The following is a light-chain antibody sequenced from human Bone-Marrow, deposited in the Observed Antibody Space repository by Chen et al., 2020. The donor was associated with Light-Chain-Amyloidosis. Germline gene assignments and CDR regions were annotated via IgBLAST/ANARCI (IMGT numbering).Light chain of an antibody. CDR2: EVS. Sequence: QSALTQPPSASGSPGQSVTISCTGTSSDVGTYNYVSWYQQHPGEAPKLMIYEVSKRPSGAPDRFSGSKSGNTASLTVSGLQAEGEADYYCTSHAGSNSVLFGGGTKLTVL. CDR3: TSHAGSNSVL. J-gene: IGLJ2*01. CDR1: SSDVGTYNY. V-gene: IGLV2-8*01.